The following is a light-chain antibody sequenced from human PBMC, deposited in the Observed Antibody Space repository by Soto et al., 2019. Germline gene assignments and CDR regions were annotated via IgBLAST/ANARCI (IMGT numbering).Light chain of an antibody. Sequence: DIPMTQYPSTLSASVGDRVTITCRASQSISTWLAWYQQKPGKAPKVLIYDASSLESGVPSRFTGSGSGTEFTLTITSLQPDDSATYYCQQYSTYWTFGLGTKVEIK. CDR2: DAS. V-gene: IGKV1-5*01. J-gene: IGKJ1*01. CDR3: QQYSTYWT. CDR1: QSISTW.